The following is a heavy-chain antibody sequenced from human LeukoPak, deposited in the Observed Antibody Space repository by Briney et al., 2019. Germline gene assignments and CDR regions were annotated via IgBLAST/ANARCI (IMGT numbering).Heavy chain of an antibody. D-gene: IGHD2-2*01. CDR1: GFTFSSYA. CDR3: ARDFCSSTSCYDTYNWFDP. J-gene: IGHJ5*02. Sequence: GGSLRLSCAASGFTFSSYAMHWVRQAPGKGLEGVAVISYDGSNKYYADSVKGQFTISRDNSKNTLYLQMNSLRAEDTAVYYCARDFCSSTSCYDTYNWFDPWGQGTLVTVSS. V-gene: IGHV3-30-3*01. CDR2: ISYDGSNK.